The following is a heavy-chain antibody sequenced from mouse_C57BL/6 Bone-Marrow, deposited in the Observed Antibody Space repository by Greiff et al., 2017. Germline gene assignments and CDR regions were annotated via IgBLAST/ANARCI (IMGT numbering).Heavy chain of an antibody. J-gene: IGHJ4*01. D-gene: IGHD1-1*02. Sequence: EVQVVESGGGLVQSGRSLRLSCATSGFTFSDFYMEWVRQAPGKGLEWIAASRNKANDYTTEYSASVKGRFIVSRDTSQSILYLQMNALRAEDTAIYYCARDVLWNAMDYWGQGTSVTVSS. CDR3: ARDVLWNAMDY. CDR1: GFTFSDFY. CDR2: SRNKANDYTT. V-gene: IGHV7-1*01.